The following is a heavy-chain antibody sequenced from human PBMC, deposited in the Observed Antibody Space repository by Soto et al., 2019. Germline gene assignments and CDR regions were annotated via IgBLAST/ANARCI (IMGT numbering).Heavy chain of an antibody. CDR3: ASSEAAGTDFDY. J-gene: IGHJ4*02. D-gene: IGHD6-13*01. Sequence: GESLKISCKGSGYGFTSSWSGCVHQMPGKGLEWMGIIYPGDSDTRYSPSFQGQVTISADKSISTAYLQWSSLKASDTAMYYCASSEAAGTDFDYWGQGTPVTVSS. CDR1: GYGFTSSW. CDR2: IYPGDSDT. V-gene: IGHV5-51*07.